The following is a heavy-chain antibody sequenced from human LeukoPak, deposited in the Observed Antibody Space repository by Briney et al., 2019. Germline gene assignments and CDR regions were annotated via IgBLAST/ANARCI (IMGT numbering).Heavy chain of an antibody. CDR2: IRYDGSNK. Sequence: PEGSLRLSCAASGFTFSSYGMHWVRQAPGKGLEWVAFIRYDGSNKYYADSVKGRFTISRDNSKNTLYLQMNSLRAEDTAVYYCAKDLVILMVYAKNWFDPWGQGTLVTVSS. CDR3: AKDLVILMVYAKNWFDP. V-gene: IGHV3-30*02. D-gene: IGHD2-8*01. CDR1: GFTFSSYG. J-gene: IGHJ5*02.